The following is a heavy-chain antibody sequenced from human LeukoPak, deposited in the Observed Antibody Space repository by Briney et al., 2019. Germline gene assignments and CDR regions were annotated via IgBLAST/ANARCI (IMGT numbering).Heavy chain of an antibody. CDR3: AREGYCSGGSCYWVFDY. CDR2: ITSDSRYK. J-gene: IGHJ4*02. V-gene: IGHV3-21*01. D-gene: IGHD2-15*01. Sequence: GGSLRLSCAASGFTFSDYNMNWVRQAPGKSLEWVSSITSDSRYKYYVDSVRGRFTISRDNAKNTLFLQIDSLRAEDTAVYYCAREGYCSGGSCYWVFDYWGQGTLVTVSS. CDR1: GFTFSDYN.